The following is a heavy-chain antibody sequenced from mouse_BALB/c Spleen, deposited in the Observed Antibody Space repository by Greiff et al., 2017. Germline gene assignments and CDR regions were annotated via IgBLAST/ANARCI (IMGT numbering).Heavy chain of an antibody. V-gene: IGHV2-6-7*01. J-gene: IGHJ4*01. D-gene: IGHD2-10*02. CDR3: ARAKYGNLYAMDY. CDR1: GFSLTGYG. Sequence: VQLQQSGPGLVAPSQSLSITCTVSGFSLTGYGVNWVRQPPGKGLEWLGMIWGDGSTDYNSALKSRLSISKDNSKSQVFLKMNSLQTDDTARYYCARAKYGNLYAMDYWGQGTSVTVSS. CDR2: IWGDGST.